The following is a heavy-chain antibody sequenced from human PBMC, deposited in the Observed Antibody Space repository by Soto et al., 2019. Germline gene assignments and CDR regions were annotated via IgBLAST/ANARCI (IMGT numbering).Heavy chain of an antibody. J-gene: IGHJ3*02. CDR3: ARVFAVTTGTTDAFDI. V-gene: IGHV3-53*01. CDR1: GFSVSSTY. CDR2: IYRDGST. Sequence: EVLLVESGGGLIQPGGSLRLSCAASGFSVSSTYMTWVRQAPGKGLEWVSVIYRDGSTSSADSVKGRFTISRDNSKNTLSLQMSTLRAEDTAVYYCARVFAVTTGTTDAFDIWGQGTMVTVSS. D-gene: IGHD4-17*01.